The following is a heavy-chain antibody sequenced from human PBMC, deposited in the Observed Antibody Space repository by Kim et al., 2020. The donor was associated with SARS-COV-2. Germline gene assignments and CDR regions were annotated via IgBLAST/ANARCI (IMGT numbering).Heavy chain of an antibody. D-gene: IGHD3-22*01. Sequence: SVKVSCKASGGTFSSYAISWVRQAPGQGLEWMGGIIPIFGTANYAQKFQGRVTITADESTSTAYMELSSLRSEDTAVYYCASYYDSSGYPLPYYYGMDVWGQGTTVTVSS. V-gene: IGHV1-69*13. CDR2: IIPIFGTA. J-gene: IGHJ6*02. CDR1: GGTFSSYA. CDR3: ASYYDSSGYPLPYYYGMDV.